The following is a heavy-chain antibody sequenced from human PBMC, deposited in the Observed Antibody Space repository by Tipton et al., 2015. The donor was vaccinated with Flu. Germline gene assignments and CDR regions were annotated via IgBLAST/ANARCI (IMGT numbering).Heavy chain of an antibody. Sequence: TLSLTCIVSGYSISSGYYWGWIRQPPGKGLEWIRSIYHTGSTYYNPSLKSRVTISVDTSKNQFSLKLSSVTAADTAVYYCASRLGSSDYYQFWGQGTLVTVSS. CDR1: GYSISSGYY. D-gene: IGHD3-22*01. J-gene: IGHJ4*02. CDR3: ASRLGSSDYYQF. CDR2: IYHTGST. V-gene: IGHV4-38-2*02.